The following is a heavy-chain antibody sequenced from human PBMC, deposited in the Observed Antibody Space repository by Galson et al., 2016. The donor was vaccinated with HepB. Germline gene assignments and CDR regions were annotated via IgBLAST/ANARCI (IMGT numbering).Heavy chain of an antibody. CDR3: ARDPCSGGTCPKSPYYHFGMDV. V-gene: IGHV1-69*06. CDR1: GGTFNSFA. Sequence: SVKVSCKASGGTFNSFAISWVRLAPGQGLEWMGGILPLFGTADYAQKFQGRVTITADKSTTTAYMELSSLRSEDTAVYYCARDPCSGGTCPKSPYYHFGMDVWGQGTTVTVSS. D-gene: IGHD2-15*01. CDR2: ILPLFGTA. J-gene: IGHJ6*02.